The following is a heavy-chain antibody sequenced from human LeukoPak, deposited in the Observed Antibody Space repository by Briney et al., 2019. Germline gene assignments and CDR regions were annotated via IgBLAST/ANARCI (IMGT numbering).Heavy chain of an antibody. CDR3: ARGVRSVAYFDS. J-gene: IGHJ4*02. V-gene: IGHV4-30-2*01. Sequence: TLSLTCSVSGDSITNGGYSWNWIRHPPEKGLEYIGYVFQTGRTYYNPSVEGRVTISLDRSKNQFSLTLTSVSAADTAVYYCARGVRSVAYFDSWGQGALVIVSS. D-gene: IGHD6-19*01. CDR1: GDSITNGGYS. CDR2: VFQTGRT.